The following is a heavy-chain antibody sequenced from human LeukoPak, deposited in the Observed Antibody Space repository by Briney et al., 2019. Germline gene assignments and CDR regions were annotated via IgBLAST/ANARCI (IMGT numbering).Heavy chain of an antibody. J-gene: IGHJ3*02. CDR3: VKDMSAMVRGVIMGAFDI. V-gene: IGHV3-9*01. Sequence: QPGRSLRLSCAASGFTLDDYAMHWVRQAPGKGLEWVSGISWNSGSIGYADSVKGRFTISRDNAKNSLYLQMNSLRVEDTALYYCVKDMSAMVRGVIMGAFDIWGQGTMVTVSS. CDR2: ISWNSGSI. CDR1: GFTLDDYA. D-gene: IGHD3-10*01.